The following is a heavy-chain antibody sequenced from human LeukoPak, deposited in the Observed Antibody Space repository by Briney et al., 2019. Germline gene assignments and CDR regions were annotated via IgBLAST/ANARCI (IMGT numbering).Heavy chain of an antibody. CDR1: GFTFSSYA. V-gene: IGHV3-23*01. CDR2: ISGSGGST. Sequence: GGSLRLSCAASGFTFSSYAMSWVRQAPGKGLEWVSAISGSGGSTYYADSVKGRFTISRDNSKNTLYLQMNSLRAEDTAVYYRAKDLSGTNYYYYGMDVWGQGTTVTVSS. J-gene: IGHJ6*02. D-gene: IGHD3-16*02. CDR3: AKDLSGTNYYYYGMDV.